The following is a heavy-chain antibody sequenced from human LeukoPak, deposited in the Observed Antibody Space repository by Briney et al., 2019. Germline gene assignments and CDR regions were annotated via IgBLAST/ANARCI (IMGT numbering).Heavy chain of an antibody. D-gene: IGHD3-10*01. V-gene: IGHV4-4*07. CDR2: IYTSGST. CDR1: GGSISSYY. CDR3: ARGLIWFGELYYFDY. Sequence: PSETLSLTCTVSGGSISSYYWSWIRQPAGKGLEWIGRIYTSGSTNYNPSLKSRVTMSVDTSKNQFSLKLSSVTAADTAVYYCARGLIWFGELYYFDYWGQGTLVTVSS. J-gene: IGHJ4*02.